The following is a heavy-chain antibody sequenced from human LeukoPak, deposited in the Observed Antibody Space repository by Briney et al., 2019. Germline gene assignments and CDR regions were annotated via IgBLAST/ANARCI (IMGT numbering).Heavy chain of an antibody. J-gene: IGHJ4*02. CDR3: ARDSPMVRGDYYFDS. V-gene: IGHV4-59*01. CDR2: IHYSGST. Sequence: SETLSLTCTVSGGSISSYYWSWIRQPPGKGLEWVGYIHYSGSTNYNPSLKSRVTISVDTSKNQFSLKLSSVTAADTAVYYCARDSPMVRGDYYFDSWGQGTLVTVSS. CDR1: GGSISSYY. D-gene: IGHD3-10*01.